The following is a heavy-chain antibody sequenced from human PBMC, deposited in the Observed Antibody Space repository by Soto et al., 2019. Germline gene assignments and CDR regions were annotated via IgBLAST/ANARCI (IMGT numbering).Heavy chain of an antibody. V-gene: IGHV1-18*04. Sequence: SVKVSCKNSGYTFTTYGIIWVRQAPGQHLEWLGWISTRNGDTNYAQRFQGRVTLTTDTSTSTAYMELKDLRSDDTAVYFCARVMLLPNPAADFWGRGTLVTVSS. CDR3: ARVMLLPNPAADF. CDR2: ISTRNGDT. D-gene: IGHD2-21*01. J-gene: IGHJ4*02. CDR1: GYTFTTYG.